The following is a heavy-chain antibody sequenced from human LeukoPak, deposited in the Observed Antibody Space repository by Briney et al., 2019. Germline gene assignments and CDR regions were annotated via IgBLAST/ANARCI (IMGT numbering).Heavy chain of an antibody. CDR3: ARSGWDITMVLWETYFDY. CDR1: GGSISSGGYS. CDR2: IYHSGST. Sequence: SETLSLTCAVSGGSISSGGYSWSWIRQPPGKGLEWIGYIYHSGSTYYNPSLKSRVTISVDRSKNQFSLKLSSVTAADTAVYYCARSGWDITMVLWETYFDYWGQGTLVTVSS. V-gene: IGHV4-30-2*01. J-gene: IGHJ4*02. D-gene: IGHD3-10*01.